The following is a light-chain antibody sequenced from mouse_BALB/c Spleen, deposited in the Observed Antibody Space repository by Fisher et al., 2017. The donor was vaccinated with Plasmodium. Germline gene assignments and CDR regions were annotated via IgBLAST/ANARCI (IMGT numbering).Light chain of an antibody. J-gene: IGKJ5*01. Sequence: DIVMTQTPATLSVTPGDSVSLSCRANQSISNNLHWYQQKSHESPRLLINYTSQSISGIPSRFSGSGSGTDFTLSINRVETEDFGMYFCQQSNSWPLTFGAGTKLELK. CDR2: YTS. V-gene: IGKV5-43*01. CDR3: QQSNSWPLT. CDR1: QSISNN.